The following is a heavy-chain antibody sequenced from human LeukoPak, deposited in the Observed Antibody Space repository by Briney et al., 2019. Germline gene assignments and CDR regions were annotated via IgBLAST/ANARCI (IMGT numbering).Heavy chain of an antibody. J-gene: IGHJ4*02. CDR1: GGSISSYD. CDR3: ARGRYNVYGFDY. D-gene: IGHD5/OR15-5a*01. CDR2: LYYSGST. Sequence: SETLCPTCTVSGGSISSYDWSWIRQPPGKELEWIGDLYYSGSTNYNPSSKSPVTMSVDTSKNQFSLKLNSMTAADTAVYFCARGRYNVYGFDYWGQGTLVTVSS. V-gene: IGHV4-59*01.